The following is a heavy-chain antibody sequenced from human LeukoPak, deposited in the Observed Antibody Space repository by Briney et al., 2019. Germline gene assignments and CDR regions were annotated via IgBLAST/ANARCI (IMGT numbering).Heavy chain of an antibody. V-gene: IGHV3-66*01. D-gene: IGHD5-24*01. Sequence: GGSLRLSCAASGFTVSSNYMSWVRQAPGKGLEWVSVIYSGGSTYYADSVKGRFTISRDNSKNTLYLQMNSLRAEDTAVYYCARDMYGYNKGYWGQGTLVTVSS. CDR2: IYSGGST. CDR3: ARDMYGYNKGY. J-gene: IGHJ4*02. CDR1: GFTVSSNY.